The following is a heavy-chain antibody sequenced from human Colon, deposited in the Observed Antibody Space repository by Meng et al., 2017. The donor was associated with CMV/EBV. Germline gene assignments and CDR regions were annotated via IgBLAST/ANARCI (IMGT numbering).Heavy chain of an antibody. CDR3: AAAAGTSSDDYYGMDV. J-gene: IGHJ6*02. Sequence: GESLKISCAASGFTFSTYGMHWVRQAPGKGLEWVAVIRYDGSKTYPADSVKGRFTISRDNSKNTLYLQMNSLRAEDTAVYYCAAAAGTSSDDYYGMDVWGQGTTVTVSS. CDR2: IRYDGSKT. D-gene: IGHD6-13*01. V-gene: IGHV3-30*02. CDR1: GFTFSTYG.